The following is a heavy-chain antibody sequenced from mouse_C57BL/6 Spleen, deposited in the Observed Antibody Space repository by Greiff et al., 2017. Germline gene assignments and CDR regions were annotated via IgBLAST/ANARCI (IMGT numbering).Heavy chain of an antibody. D-gene: IGHD1-1*01. CDR1: GYTFTSYW. Sequence: QVQLQQPGAELVKPGASVKMSCKASGYTFTSYWITWVTQRPGQGLEWIGDIYPGSGSTNYNEKFKSKATLTVDTSSSTAYMQLSSLTSEDSAVYYCARSPNYYGSSSYAMDYWGQGTSVTVSS. CDR3: ARSPNYYGSSSYAMDY. CDR2: IYPGSGST. J-gene: IGHJ4*01. V-gene: IGHV1-55*01.